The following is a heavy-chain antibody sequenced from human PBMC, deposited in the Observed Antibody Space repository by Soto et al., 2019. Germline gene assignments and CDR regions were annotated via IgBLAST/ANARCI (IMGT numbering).Heavy chain of an antibody. D-gene: IGHD6-19*01. CDR1: GYTFTSYD. CDR3: ARELTVAGNDY. CDR2: MNPNSDNT. Sequence: ASVKVSCKAAGYTFTSYDINWVRQATGQGLEWMGWMNPNSDNTGYAQKFQGRVTMTRNTSISTAYMELSSLRSEDTAVYYCARELTVAGNDYWGQGTLVTVSS. J-gene: IGHJ4*02. V-gene: IGHV1-8*01.